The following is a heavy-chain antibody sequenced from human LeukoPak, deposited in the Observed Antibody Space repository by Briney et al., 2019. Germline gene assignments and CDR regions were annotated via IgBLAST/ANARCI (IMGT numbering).Heavy chain of an antibody. V-gene: IGHV3-7*01. CDR2: IKQDGSEK. J-gene: IGHJ4*02. D-gene: IGHD6-13*01. Sequence: PGGSLRLSCAASGFTFGSYWMTWVQQAPGKGLEWVANIKQDGSEKYYADSVKGRFTISRDNAKNSLYLQLNSLRAADTAVYYCARDFEGKKGLAAAATDYWGQGTLVTVSS. CDR1: GFTFGSYW. CDR3: ARDFEGKKGLAAAATDY.